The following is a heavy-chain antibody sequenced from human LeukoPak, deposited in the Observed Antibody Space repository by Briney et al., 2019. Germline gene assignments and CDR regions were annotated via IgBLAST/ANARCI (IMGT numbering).Heavy chain of an antibody. CDR1: GGSFSGYD. D-gene: IGHD3-10*01. Sequence: SETLSLTCAVYGGSFSGYDWSWIRQPPGKGLEWIGEINHSGSTNYNPSLKSRVTISVDTSKNQFSLKLSSVTAADTAVYYCARHGPRGVDYWGQGTLVTVSS. CDR2: INHSGST. J-gene: IGHJ4*02. CDR3: ARHGPRGVDY. V-gene: IGHV4-34*01.